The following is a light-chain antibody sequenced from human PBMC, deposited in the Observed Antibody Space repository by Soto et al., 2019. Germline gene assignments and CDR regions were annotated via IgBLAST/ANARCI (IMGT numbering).Light chain of an antibody. Sequence: QSALTQPASVSGSPGQSITISCTGTNSDVGGYNFVSWYQQYPGKAPKLMICDVSNRPSGVSNRFSGSKSGNTASLTIFGLQAEDEADYYCSSFTGSNYVFGTGTKVTVL. J-gene: IGLJ1*01. CDR1: NSDVGGYNF. CDR3: SSFTGSNYV. CDR2: DVS. V-gene: IGLV2-14*03.